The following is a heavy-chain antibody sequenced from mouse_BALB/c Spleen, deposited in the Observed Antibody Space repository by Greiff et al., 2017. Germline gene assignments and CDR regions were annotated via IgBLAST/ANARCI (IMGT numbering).Heavy chain of an antibody. CDR1: GFTFSSYA. Sequence: EVQLVESGGGLVKPGGSLKLSCAASGFTFSSYAMSWVRQTPEKRLEWVASISSGGSTYYPDSVKGRFTISRDNARNILYLQMSSLRSEDTAMYYCAREDYYGSNLYWYFDVWGAGTTVTVSS. CDR3: AREDYYGSNLYWYFDV. V-gene: IGHV5-6-5*01. CDR2: ISSGGST. D-gene: IGHD1-1*01. J-gene: IGHJ1*01.